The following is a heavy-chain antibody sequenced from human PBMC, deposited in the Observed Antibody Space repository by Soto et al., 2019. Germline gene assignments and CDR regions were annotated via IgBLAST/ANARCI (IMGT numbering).Heavy chain of an antibody. CDR2: VYPSGNT. D-gene: IGHD7-27*01. V-gene: IGHV4-38-2*02. CDR3: ARDLNWGFSDY. Sequence: SETLSLTCGVSGDSVTNGFYWAWIRQAPGKGLEWIGSVYPSGNTYYNPSLKSRVTISIDTSKNQFSLEVRSVTAADTAVYYCARDLNWGFSDYWGQGTLVTVSS. CDR1: GDSVTNGFY. J-gene: IGHJ4*02.